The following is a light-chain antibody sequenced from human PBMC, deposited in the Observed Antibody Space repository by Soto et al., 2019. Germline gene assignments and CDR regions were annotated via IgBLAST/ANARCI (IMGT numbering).Light chain of an antibody. CDR2: CAS. CDR3: QQYGSSPPYT. J-gene: IGKJ2*01. CDR1: QSVSSSY. Sequence: EIVLTQSPGTLSLSPGERATLSCRASQSVSSSYLAWYQQKPGQAPRLLIYCASSRATGIPDRFSGSGSGTDFTLTISRLEPEDGAVYYCQQYGSSPPYTFGQGTKVDIK. V-gene: IGKV3-20*01.